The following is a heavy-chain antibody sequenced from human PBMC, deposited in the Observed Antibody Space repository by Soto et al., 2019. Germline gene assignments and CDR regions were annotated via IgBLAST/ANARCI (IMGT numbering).Heavy chain of an antibody. D-gene: IGHD6-19*01. CDR2: INAGNGNT. V-gene: IGHV1-3*05. CDR3: ARSPGIAVADY. J-gene: IGHJ4*02. CDR1: GYTFTSYA. Sequence: QVQLVQSGAEEKKPGASVKVSCKASGYTFTSYAMHWLRQAPGQRLEWMGWINAGNGNTKYSQKSQGRVTITRDTSASTAYMELSSLRSEDTAVYYFARSPGIAVADYWGQGTMVTVSS.